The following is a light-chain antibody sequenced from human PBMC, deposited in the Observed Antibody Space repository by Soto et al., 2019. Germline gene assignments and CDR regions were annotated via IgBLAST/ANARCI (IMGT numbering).Light chain of an antibody. CDR2: DAS. CDR3: QQRSNWPLT. CDR1: QSVSSY. V-gene: IGKV3-11*01. Sequence: EIVLTQSPATLSLSPGERATLSCRASQSVSSYLAWYQQKPGQAPRLLIYDASSRATGIPARFSGSGSGTALTITISSLEPEDCAVYDGQQRSNWPLTFGGGTKVDNK. J-gene: IGKJ4*01.